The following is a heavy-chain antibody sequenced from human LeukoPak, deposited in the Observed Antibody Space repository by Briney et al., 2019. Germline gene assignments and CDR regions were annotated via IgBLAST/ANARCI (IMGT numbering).Heavy chain of an antibody. CDR3: AKTYCYDSSGYYFDAFDI. Sequence: GGSLRLSCAASGFTFSSYAMSWVRQAPGKGLEWVSAISGSGGSTYYADSVKGRFTISRDNSKNTLYLQMNSLRAEDTAVYYCAKTYCYDSSGYYFDAFDIWGQGTMVTVSS. D-gene: IGHD3-22*01. CDR2: ISGSGGST. J-gene: IGHJ3*02. V-gene: IGHV3-23*01. CDR1: GFTFSSYA.